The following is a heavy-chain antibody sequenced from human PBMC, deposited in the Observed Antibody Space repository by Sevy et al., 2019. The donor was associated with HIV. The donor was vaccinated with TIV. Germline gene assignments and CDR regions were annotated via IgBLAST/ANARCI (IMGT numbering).Heavy chain of an antibody. CDR2: IYYSGST. V-gene: IGHV4-59*01. CDR1: GCSISNYF. Sequence: SETLSLTCTVSGCSISNYFWSWIRQPPGKGLEWIGYIYYSGSTNYNPSFKRRVTILVSTSKNQFSLKLRSVTAADTAVYYCARESIGAVGDFDYWGQGTLVTVSS. CDR3: ARESIGAVGDFDY. D-gene: IGHD6-13*01. J-gene: IGHJ4*02.